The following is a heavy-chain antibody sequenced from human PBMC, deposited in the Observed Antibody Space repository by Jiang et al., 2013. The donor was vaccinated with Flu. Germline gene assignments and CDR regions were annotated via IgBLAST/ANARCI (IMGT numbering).Heavy chain of an antibody. V-gene: IGHV4-61*02. CDR3: ASGGIMGEAFDI. CDR1: GESISRSSYY. J-gene: IGHJ3*02. Sequence: GLVKPSQTLSLSCTVSGESISRSSYYWSWIRQPAGKTLEWIGRIYSSGNTNYSPSLKSRVTISLDTSKNQFSLNLSSVTAADTAVYYCASGGIMGEAFDIWAQGTLVTVSS. D-gene: IGHD2-15*01. CDR2: IYSSGNT.